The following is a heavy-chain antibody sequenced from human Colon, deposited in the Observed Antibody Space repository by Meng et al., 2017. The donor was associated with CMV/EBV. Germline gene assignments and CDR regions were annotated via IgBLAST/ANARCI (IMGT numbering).Heavy chain of an antibody. CDR1: GFTVSSNY. D-gene: IGHD2-2*01. CDR3: ARQTSSSTYDY. V-gene: IGHV3-66*04. CDR2: LYTSGTT. J-gene: IGHJ4*02. Sequence: GESLKISCAASGFTVSSNYMSWVRQAPGKGLEWVSILYTSGTTYYADSVKGRFTISRDNTKNSMYLQMNSLRAEDTAIYYCARQTSSSTYDYWGQGTLVTVSS.